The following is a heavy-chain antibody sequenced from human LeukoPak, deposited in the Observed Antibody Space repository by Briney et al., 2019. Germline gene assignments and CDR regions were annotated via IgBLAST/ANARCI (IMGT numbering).Heavy chain of an antibody. CDR1: GFTFSSYA. Sequence: GGSLRLSCSASGFTFSSYAMHWVRQAPGKGLEYVSAISSNGGSTYYADSVKGRFTISRDNSKNTLYFQMSSLRAEDTAVYYCVKSRFDSGGSFFEPEYFQHWGQGTLVTVSS. V-gene: IGHV3-64D*06. CDR2: ISSNGGST. J-gene: IGHJ1*01. CDR3: VKSRFDSGGSFFEPEYFQH. D-gene: IGHD3-22*01.